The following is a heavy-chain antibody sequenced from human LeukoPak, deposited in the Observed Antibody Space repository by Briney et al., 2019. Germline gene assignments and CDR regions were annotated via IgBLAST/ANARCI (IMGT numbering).Heavy chain of an antibody. D-gene: IGHD5-12*01. CDR1: GFTFSSNG. CDR3: AKDDTYSGYAAGGAFDI. CDR2: IRYDGSNK. J-gene: IGHJ3*02. V-gene: IGHV3-30*02. Sequence: GGSLRLSCAASGFTFSSNGMHWFRQAPGKGLEWVAFIRYDGSNKYYADSVKGRFTISRDNSKNTLYLQMNSLRAEDTAVYYCAKDDTYSGYAAGGAFDIWGQGTMVTVSS.